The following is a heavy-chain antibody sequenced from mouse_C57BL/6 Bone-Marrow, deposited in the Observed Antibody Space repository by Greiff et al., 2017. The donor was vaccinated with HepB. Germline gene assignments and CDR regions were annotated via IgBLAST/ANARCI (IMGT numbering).Heavy chain of an antibody. J-gene: IGHJ1*03. D-gene: IGHD2-3*01. CDR3: ARDDGYYWYFDV. CDR1: GFTFSSYA. CDR2: ISDGGSYT. Sequence: EVKLMESGGGLVKPGGSLKLSCAASGFTFSSYAISWVRQTPEKRLEWVATISDGGSYTYYPDNVKGRFTISRDNAKNNLYLQMSHLKSEDTAMYYCARDDGYYWYFDVWGTGTTVTVSS. V-gene: IGHV5-4*01.